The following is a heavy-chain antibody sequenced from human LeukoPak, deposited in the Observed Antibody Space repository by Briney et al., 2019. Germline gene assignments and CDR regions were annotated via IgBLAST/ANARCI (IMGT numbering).Heavy chain of an antibody. J-gene: IGHJ4*02. CDR3: AKAARLAPFLDY. V-gene: IGHV3-23*01. CDR2: IGGRGGYT. Sequence: PGGSLRLSCAASGFTFSSYAMSWVRQAPGKGLEWVSAIGGRGGYTYYADSLKGRFTISRDNSGNTLYLQMNSLRAEDTAVYYCAKAARLAPFLDYWGQGTLVTVSS. CDR1: GFTFSSYA. D-gene: IGHD6-13*01.